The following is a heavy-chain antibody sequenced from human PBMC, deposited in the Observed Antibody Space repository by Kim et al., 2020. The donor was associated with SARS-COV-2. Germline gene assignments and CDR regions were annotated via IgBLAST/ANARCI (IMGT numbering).Heavy chain of an antibody. D-gene: IGHD1-7*01. CDR3: ARLRGTGTTRSQSYHYYMDV. CDR2: IDWEVDK. V-gene: IGHV2-70*11. CDR1: GFSLSTRGFC. Sequence: SGPTLVKPTQTLTLTSSFSGFSLSTRGFCGNWILQPPGKPLEWLARIDWEVDKYYNTSLRTRLTISKDPSKNQVVLTMTNMDPLDTATYYCARLRGTGTTRSQSYHYYMDVWGKGATVTVSS. J-gene: IGHJ6*03.